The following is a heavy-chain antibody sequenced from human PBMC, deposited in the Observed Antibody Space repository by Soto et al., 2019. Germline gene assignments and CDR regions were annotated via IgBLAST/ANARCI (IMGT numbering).Heavy chain of an antibody. CDR3: AIFGGFDI. D-gene: IGHD2-15*01. V-gene: IGHV3-23*01. CDR1: GFTFSSYA. J-gene: IGHJ3*02. Sequence: EVQLLESGGGLVQPGGSLRLSCAASGFTFSSYAMSWVRQAPGKGLEWVSVISGSGGSTYYADSVKGRFTISRDNSKNTLYLQMNSLRGEDTAVYYWAIFGGFDIWGQGTMVTVSS. CDR2: ISGSGGST.